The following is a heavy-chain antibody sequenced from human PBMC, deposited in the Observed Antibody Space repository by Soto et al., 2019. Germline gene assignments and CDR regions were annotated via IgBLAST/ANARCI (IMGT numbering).Heavy chain of an antibody. Sequence: GASLKISCKGSGYSFTSYWIGWVRQMPGKGLEWMGIIYPGDSDTRYSPSFQGQVTISADKSISTAYLQWSSLKASDTAMYYCARQVLGSGWYSDAFDIWGQGTMVTVSS. J-gene: IGHJ3*02. D-gene: IGHD6-19*01. CDR2: IYPGDSDT. CDR3: ARQVLGSGWYSDAFDI. CDR1: GYSFTSYW. V-gene: IGHV5-51*01.